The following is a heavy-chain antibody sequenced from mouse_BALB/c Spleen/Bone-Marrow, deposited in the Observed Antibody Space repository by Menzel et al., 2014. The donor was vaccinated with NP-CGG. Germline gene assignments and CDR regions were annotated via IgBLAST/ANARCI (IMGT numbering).Heavy chain of an antibody. CDR2: ILWNDSK. CDR1: GFSLNTSNMG. V-gene: IGHV8-5*01. D-gene: IGHD2-10*01. Sequence: QVTLKECGPGILQPSQTLSLTCSFSGFSLNTSNMGVGWIRQPSGKGLEWLLNILWNDSKYYNPVLKSRVTISKDTDNNQVFLKIANVDTVDTATYYCTRISAYYGKKYAMDYWGQGTSVTVSS. J-gene: IGHJ4*01. CDR3: TRISAYYGKKYAMDY.